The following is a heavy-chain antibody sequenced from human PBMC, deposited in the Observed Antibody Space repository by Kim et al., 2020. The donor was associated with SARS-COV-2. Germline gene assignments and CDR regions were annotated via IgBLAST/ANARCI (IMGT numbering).Heavy chain of an antibody. CDR1: GFTFSDYS. Sequence: GGSLRLSCAASGFTFSDYSMHWVRQTPGKGLAWVSAISGRSHFIYHEDSVKGRFTISRDNSKNSLYLQMNGLRDDDTAVYYCVRDSDGSGADAFDIWGQGAMVTVSS. J-gene: IGHJ3*02. V-gene: IGHV3-21*01. D-gene: IGHD1-1*01. CDR2: ISGRSHFI. CDR3: VRDSDGSGADAFDI.